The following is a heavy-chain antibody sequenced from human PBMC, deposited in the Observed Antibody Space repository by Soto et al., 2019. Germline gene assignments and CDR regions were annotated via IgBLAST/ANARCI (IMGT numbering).Heavy chain of an antibody. D-gene: IGHD2-15*01. CDR3: ARGGGYDAFDF. J-gene: IGHJ4*02. Sequence: PXETLSLTCSVYGVTLSNYHYSWSWNRQSPRKVLELLDYNSHLDTTYYNPPFKRRLSLSIDRTRNQSSLSLSSMTAENKAVYYCARGGGYDAFDFWGQGIQVTVSS. CDR1: GVTLSNYHYS. V-gene: IGHV4-30-2*06. CDR2: NSHLDTT.